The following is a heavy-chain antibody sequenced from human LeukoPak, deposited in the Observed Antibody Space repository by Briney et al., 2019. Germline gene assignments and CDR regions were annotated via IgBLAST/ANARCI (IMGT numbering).Heavy chain of an antibody. V-gene: IGHV1-18*01. J-gene: IGHJ3*02. CDR3: RIAAGAHVFDI. CDR2: ISAYNGNT. D-gene: IGHD6-13*01. CDR1: GYTFTSYG. Sequence: AASVKVSCKASGYTFTSYGISWVRQAPGQGLEWMGWISAYNGNTNYAQKHQGRVTMTTDTSTSTAYMELRSLRSDDTAVYYCRIAAGAHVFDIWGQGTMVIVSS.